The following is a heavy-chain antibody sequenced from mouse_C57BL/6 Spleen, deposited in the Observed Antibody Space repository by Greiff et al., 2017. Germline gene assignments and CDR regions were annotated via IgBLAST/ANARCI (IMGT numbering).Heavy chain of an antibody. CDR2: IHPNSGST. J-gene: IGHJ3*01. CDR1: GYTFTSYW. D-gene: IGHD3-2*02. Sequence: VQLQESGAELVKPGASVKLSCKASGYTFTSYWMHWVKQRPGQGLEWIGMIHPNSGSTNYNEKFKSKATLTVDKSSSTAYMQLSSLTSEDSAVYYCARGNSSGYGGFAYWGQGTLVTVSA. V-gene: IGHV1-64*01. CDR3: ARGNSSGYGGFAY.